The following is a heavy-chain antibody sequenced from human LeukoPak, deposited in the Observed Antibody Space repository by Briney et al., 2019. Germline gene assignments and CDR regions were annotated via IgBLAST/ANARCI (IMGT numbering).Heavy chain of an antibody. CDR1: GFTLSSYW. V-gene: IGHV3-74*01. CDR2: IKSDGSTT. D-gene: IGHD2-15*01. CDR3: ARDSKGGRPDY. Sequence: GGSLRLSCAASGFTLSSYWMHWVRQDTGKGLLWVSRIKSDGSTTNYADSVKGRFTVSRDNAKNTLYLQMNSLRAEVTAAYYCARDSKGGRPDYWGQGTLVTVSS. J-gene: IGHJ4*02.